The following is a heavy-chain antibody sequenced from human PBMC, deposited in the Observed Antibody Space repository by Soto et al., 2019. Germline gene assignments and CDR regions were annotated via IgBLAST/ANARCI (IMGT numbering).Heavy chain of an antibody. CDR3: AKVPSSRYYYGSGSYYPLDY. Sequence: GGSLRLSCAASGFTFSSYAMSWVRQAPGKGLEWVSAISGSGGSTYYADSGKGRFTISRDNSKNTLYLPMNSLRAEDTAVYYCAKVPSSRYYYGSGSYYPLDYWGQGTLVTVSS. V-gene: IGHV3-23*01. D-gene: IGHD3-10*01. CDR2: ISGSGGST. J-gene: IGHJ4*02. CDR1: GFTFSSYA.